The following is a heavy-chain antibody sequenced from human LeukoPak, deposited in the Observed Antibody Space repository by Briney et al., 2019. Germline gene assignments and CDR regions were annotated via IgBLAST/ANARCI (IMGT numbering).Heavy chain of an antibody. CDR1: GFTFSSYE. Sequence: GGSLRLSCAASGFTFSSYEMNWVRQAPGKGLEWVSYISSSGGTIYYADSVKGRFTISRDNAKNSLYLQMNSLRAEDTAVYYCARYHDYIGGFDPWGQGTLVTVSS. CDR3: ARYHDYIGGFDP. CDR2: ISSSGGTI. V-gene: IGHV3-48*03. J-gene: IGHJ5*02. D-gene: IGHD5-12*01.